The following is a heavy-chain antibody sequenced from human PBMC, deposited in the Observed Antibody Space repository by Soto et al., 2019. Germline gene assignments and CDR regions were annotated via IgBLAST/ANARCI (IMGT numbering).Heavy chain of an antibody. V-gene: IGHV3-30*18. D-gene: IGHD3-10*01. CDR3: AKAVLLWFGEIGSAFDI. Sequence: GGSLRLSCAASGFTFSSYGMHWVRQAPGKGLEWVAVISYDGSNKYYADSVKGRFTISRDNSKNTLYLQMNSLRAEDTAVYYCAKAVLLWFGEIGSAFDIWGQGTMVTVSS. CDR1: GFTFSSYG. J-gene: IGHJ3*02. CDR2: ISYDGSNK.